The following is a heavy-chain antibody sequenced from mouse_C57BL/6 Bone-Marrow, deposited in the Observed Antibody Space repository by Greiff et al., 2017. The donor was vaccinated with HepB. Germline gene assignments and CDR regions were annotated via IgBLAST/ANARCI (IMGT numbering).Heavy chain of an antibody. CDR2: IDPENGDT. CDR1: GFNIKDDY. CDR3: TIYVLRGDYAMDY. J-gene: IGHJ4*01. V-gene: IGHV14-4*01. Sequence: EVQLQQSGAELVRPGASVKLSCTASGFNIKDDYMHWVKQRPEQGLEWIGWIDPENGDTEYASKFQGKATITADTSSNTAYLQLSSLTSEDTAVYYCTIYVLRGDYAMDYWGQGTSVTVSS. D-gene: IGHD1-1*01.